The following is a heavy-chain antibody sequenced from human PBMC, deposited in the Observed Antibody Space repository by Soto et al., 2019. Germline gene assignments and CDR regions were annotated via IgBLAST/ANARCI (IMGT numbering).Heavy chain of an antibody. J-gene: IGHJ4*02. CDR3: AKAIALADLDS. Sequence: EVQLLESGGGLVQPGGSLRLSCAASGFTFSFYAMNWVRQSPGRGLEWVSAIDGRGDRTFYADSVKGRFTISRDNSKKTLFLEMHSLRAEDTAIYYCAKAIALADLDSWGQGTLVTVSS. D-gene: IGHD2-15*01. V-gene: IGHV3-23*01. CDR1: GFTFSFYA. CDR2: IDGRGDRT.